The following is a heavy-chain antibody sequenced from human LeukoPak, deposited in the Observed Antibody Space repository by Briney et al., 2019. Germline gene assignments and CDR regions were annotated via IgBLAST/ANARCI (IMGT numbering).Heavy chain of an antibody. D-gene: IGHD1-26*01. Sequence: PGGSLRLSCAASGFTFSSYDMHWVRQATGKGLEWVSAIGTAGDTYYPGSVKGRFTISRDNSKNTLYLQMNSLRAEDTAVYYCAKVVMKWELRASYWGQGTLVTVSS. CDR3: AKVVMKWELRASY. CDR1: GFTFSSYD. V-gene: IGHV3-13*01. CDR2: IGTAGDT. J-gene: IGHJ4*02.